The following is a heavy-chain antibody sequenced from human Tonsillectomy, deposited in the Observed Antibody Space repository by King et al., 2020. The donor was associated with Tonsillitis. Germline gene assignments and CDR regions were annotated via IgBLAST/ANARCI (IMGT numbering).Heavy chain of an antibody. CDR2: VYYSGST. CDR3: ARGYYYYASSSADGAFDY. J-gene: IGHJ4*02. Sequence: VQLQESGPGLVKPSETLSLTCTVSGASVGSGSYYWSWIRQPPGKGLEFIGFVYYSGSTSNNPSLKSRVTMSVDTSKNQFSLKLRSVTAADTAVYYCARGYYYYASSSADGAFDYWGQGTLVTVSS. D-gene: IGHD3-22*01. V-gene: IGHV4-61*01. CDR1: GASVGSGSYY.